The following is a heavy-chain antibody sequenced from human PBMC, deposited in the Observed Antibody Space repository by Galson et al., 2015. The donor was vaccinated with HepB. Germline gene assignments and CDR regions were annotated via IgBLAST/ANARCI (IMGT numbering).Heavy chain of an antibody. J-gene: IGHJ4*02. CDR2: IDTNMGIP. CDR1: GYTFSNHA. Sequence: SVKVSCKASGYTFSNHAITWVRQAPGQGLEWMGGIDTNMGIPTYAQGFTGRFVFSLDTSVSTAHLQINRLKAEDTAVYYCARDFYDKSSDYWGQGTLITVSS. V-gene: IGHV7-4-1*02. CDR3: ARDFYDKSSDY. D-gene: IGHD2/OR15-2a*01.